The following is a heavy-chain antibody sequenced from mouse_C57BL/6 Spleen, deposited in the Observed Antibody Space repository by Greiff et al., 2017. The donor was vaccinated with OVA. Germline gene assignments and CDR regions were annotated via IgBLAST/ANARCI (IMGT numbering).Heavy chain of an antibody. D-gene: IGHD2-5*01. J-gene: IGHJ3*01. V-gene: IGHV1-69*01. CDR2: IDPSDSYT. CDR1: GYTFTSYW. Sequence: QVQLQQSGAELVMPGASVKLSCKASGYTFTSYWMHWVKQRPGQGLEWIGEIDPSDSYTNYNQKFKGKSTLTVDKSSSTAYMQLSSLTSEDSAVYYCARGSYSNYEAWFAYWGQGTLVTVSA. CDR3: ARGSYSNYEAWFAY.